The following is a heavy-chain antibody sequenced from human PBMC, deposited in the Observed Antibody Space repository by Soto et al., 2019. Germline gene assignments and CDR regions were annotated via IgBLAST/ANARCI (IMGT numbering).Heavy chain of an antibody. CDR3: ARGEMATITYYYGMDV. J-gene: IGHJ6*02. CDR2: INPNSGGT. V-gene: IGHV1-2*04. Sequence: QVQLVQSGAEVKKPGASVKVSCKASGYTFTGYYMHWVRQAPGQGLEWMGWINPNSGGTNYAQKFQGWVTMTRDTSISTAYMELSRLRSDDTAVYYCARGEMATITYYYGMDVWGQGTTVTVSS. CDR1: GYTFTGYY. D-gene: IGHD5-12*01.